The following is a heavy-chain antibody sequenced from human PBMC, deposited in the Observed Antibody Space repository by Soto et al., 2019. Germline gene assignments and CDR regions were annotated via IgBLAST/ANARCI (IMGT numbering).Heavy chain of an antibody. CDR2: IYYTGRT. J-gene: IGHJ4*02. CDR3: GRSGASSGWL. CDR1: GGSVTSGRFY. V-gene: IGHV4-61*01. D-gene: IGHD6-19*01. Sequence: QVQLQESGPGLVKPSETLSLTCTVSGGSVTSGRFYWSWSRQPPGKGLEWIGYIYYTGRTSYTSSLKSRVTISFDTPENQFSLKLSSVTAADTAKYYCGRSGASSGWLGGQGTQVTVSS.